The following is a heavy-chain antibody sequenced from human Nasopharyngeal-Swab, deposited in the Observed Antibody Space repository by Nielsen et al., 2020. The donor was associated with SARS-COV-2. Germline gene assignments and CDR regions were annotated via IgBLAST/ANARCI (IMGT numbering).Heavy chain of an antibody. D-gene: IGHD4-23*01. CDR3: VRGYGGNSEVDAFDI. Sequence: GESLKTPRAVLGFTFSSYAMHWVRQAPGKGLEWVAVISYDGSNKYYPDSVKGRFTISRDNSKNPLSLQMNSLRAEDTAVYYCVRGYGGNSEVDAFDIWGQGTVVTVSS. CDR2: ISYDGSNK. CDR1: GFTFSSYA. V-gene: IGHV3-30*04. J-gene: IGHJ3*02.